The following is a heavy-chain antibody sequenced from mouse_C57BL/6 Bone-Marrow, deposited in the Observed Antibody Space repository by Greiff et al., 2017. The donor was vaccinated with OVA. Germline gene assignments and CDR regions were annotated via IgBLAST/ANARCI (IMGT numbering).Heavy chain of an antibody. Sequence: QVQLQQPGAELVKPGASVKLSCKASGYTFTSYWMQWVKQRPGQGLEWIGEIDPSDSYTNYNQKFKGKATLTVDTSSSTAYMQLSSLTSEDSAVYDCASDYYGPYAMDYWGQGTSVTVSS. CDR2: IDPSDSYT. D-gene: IGHD1-2*01. CDR3: ASDYYGPYAMDY. V-gene: IGHV1-50*01. J-gene: IGHJ4*01. CDR1: GYTFTSYW.